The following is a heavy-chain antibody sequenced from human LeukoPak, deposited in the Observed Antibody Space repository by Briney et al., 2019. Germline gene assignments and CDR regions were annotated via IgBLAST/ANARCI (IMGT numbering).Heavy chain of an antibody. Sequence: SETLSLTCTVSGGSISSSGYYWGWIRQPQGKGLEWIGNIYYSGSTYYNPSLKSRVTMSVDTSNNQFSLKLSSVTAAGTAVYYCARDARVRANFDFWGQGTLATVSS. CDR2: IYYSGST. CDR1: GGSISSSGYY. V-gene: IGHV4-39*01. J-gene: IGHJ4*02. D-gene: IGHD1-1*01. CDR3: ARDARVRANFDF.